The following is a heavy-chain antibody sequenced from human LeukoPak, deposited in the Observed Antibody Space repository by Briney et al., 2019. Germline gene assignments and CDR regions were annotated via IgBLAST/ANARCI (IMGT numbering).Heavy chain of an antibody. D-gene: IGHD5-18*01. CDR3: ARGVDTAMSFDY. Sequence: GASVKVSCKASGGTFSTSSISWVRQAPGHGLEWMGRIIPILGIANYAQRFHGRVTIITDKSTRAAYMELSGLTSEDKGVYYCARGVDTAMSFDYWGQGTLVTVSS. V-gene: IGHV1-69*04. J-gene: IGHJ4*02. CDR1: GGTFSTSS. CDR2: IIPILGIA.